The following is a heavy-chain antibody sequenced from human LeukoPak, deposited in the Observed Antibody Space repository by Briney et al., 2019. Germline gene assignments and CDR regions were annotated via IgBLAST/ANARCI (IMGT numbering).Heavy chain of an antibody. CDR3: LGHPVEREKWRAFDI. D-gene: IGHD1-1*01. CDR1: GFTFSSYW. Sequence: PGGSLRLSCAASGFTFSSYWMSWVRQAPGKGLEWVANIKQDGSEKNYGESVKGRFTISRDNAKNSLFLDLKSLRVEDTAVYYCLGHPVEREKWRAFDIWGQGTVVTVSS. J-gene: IGHJ3*02. V-gene: IGHV3-7*01. CDR2: IKQDGSEK.